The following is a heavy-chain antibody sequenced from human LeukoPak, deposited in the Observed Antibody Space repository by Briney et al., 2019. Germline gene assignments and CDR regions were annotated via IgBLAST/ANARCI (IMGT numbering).Heavy chain of an antibody. CDR2: ISGSGGST. D-gene: IGHD1-26*01. CDR3: RGSYLFEFFDY. J-gene: IGHJ4*02. Sequence: PGGSLRLSCAASGFAFSSYGMNWVRQVPGKGLEWVSAISGSGGSTYYADSVKGRFTISRDNSKNTLYLQMNSLRAEDTAVYYCRGSYLFEFFDYWGQGTLVTVSS. CDR1: GFAFSSYG. V-gene: IGHV3-23*01.